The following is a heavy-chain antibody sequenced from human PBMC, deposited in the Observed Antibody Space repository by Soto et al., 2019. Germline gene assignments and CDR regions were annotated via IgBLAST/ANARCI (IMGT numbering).Heavy chain of an antibody. CDR3: ARDRHDAFDI. J-gene: IGHJ3*02. CDR1: GFTFSSYA. Sequence: GGSLRLSCAASGFTFSSYAMHWVRQAPGKGLEWVAVISYDGSNKYYADSVKGRFAISRDNSKNTLYLQMNSLRAEDTAVYYCARDRHDAFDIWGQGTMVTVSS. CDR2: ISYDGSNK. V-gene: IGHV3-30*09.